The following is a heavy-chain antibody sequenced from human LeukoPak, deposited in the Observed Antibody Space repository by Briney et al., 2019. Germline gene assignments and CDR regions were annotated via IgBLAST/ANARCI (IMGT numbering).Heavy chain of an antibody. CDR3: ARRRGAAAGTLGYYFDY. V-gene: IGHV4-34*01. CDR1: GGSFSGYY. J-gene: IGHJ4*02. D-gene: IGHD6-13*01. CDR2: INHSGSA. Sequence: PSETLSLTCAVYGGSFSGYYWSWIRQPPGKGLEWIGEINHSGSANYNPSLKSRVTISVDTSKNQFSLKLRSVTAADTAVYYCARRRGAAAGTLGYYFDYWGQGTLVTVSS.